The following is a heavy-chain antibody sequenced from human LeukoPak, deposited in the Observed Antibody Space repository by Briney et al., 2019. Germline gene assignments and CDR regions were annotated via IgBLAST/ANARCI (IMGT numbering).Heavy chain of an antibody. CDR1: GFTFSSYG. Sequence: GGSLRLSCAASGFTFSSYGMHWVRQAPGKGLEWVAVISYDGSNKYYADSVKGRFTISRDNSKNTLYLQMNSLRAEDTAVYYCARVRNTFFDYWGQGILVTVSS. J-gene: IGHJ4*01. CDR2: ISYDGSNK. D-gene: IGHD3-16*02. CDR3: ARVRNTFFDY. V-gene: IGHV3-30*03.